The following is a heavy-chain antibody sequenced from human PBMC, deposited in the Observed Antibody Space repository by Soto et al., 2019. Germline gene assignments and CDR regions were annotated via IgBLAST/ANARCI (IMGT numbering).Heavy chain of an antibody. V-gene: IGHV4-59*01. D-gene: IGHD5-12*01. J-gene: IGHJ5*02. CDR1: GDSISSSY. CDR3: ARGYDWFYP. CDR2: IYYSGST. Sequence: SETLSLTCSVSGDSISSSYWSWIRQPPGKGLEWIGYIYYSGSTNYNPSLKSRVTISLDTSKNQFSLKVSSVTAADTAVYYCARGYDWFYPWGQGTLVTVSS.